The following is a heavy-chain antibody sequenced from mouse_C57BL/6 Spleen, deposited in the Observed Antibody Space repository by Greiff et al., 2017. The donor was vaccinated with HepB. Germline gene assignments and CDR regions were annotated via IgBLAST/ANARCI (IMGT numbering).Heavy chain of an antibody. CDR2: ISYDGSN. V-gene: IGHV3-6*01. CDR3: ARGSLLFDY. Sequence: ESGPGLVKPSQSLSLTCSVTGYSITSGYYWNWIRQFPGNKLEWMGYISYDGSNNYNPSLKNRISITRDTSKNQFFLKLNSVTTEDTATYYCARGSLLFDYWGQGTTLTVSS. CDR1: GYSITSGYY. J-gene: IGHJ2*01. D-gene: IGHD1-1*01.